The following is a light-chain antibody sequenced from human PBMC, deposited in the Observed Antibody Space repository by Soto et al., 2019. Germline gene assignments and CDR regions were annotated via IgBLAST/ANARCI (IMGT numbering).Light chain of an antibody. V-gene: IGLV2-14*01. J-gene: IGLJ1*01. CDR1: SSDVGNYNY. Sequence: QSVLTQPASVSGSPGQSITISCTGTSSDVGNYNYVSWYRQHPGKAPKLMIYEVSNRPSGFSNRFSGSKSGNTASLTISGLQAEDEDDYYCSSYTSNSTLYVFGTGTKVTVL. CDR3: SSYTSNSTLYV. CDR2: EVS.